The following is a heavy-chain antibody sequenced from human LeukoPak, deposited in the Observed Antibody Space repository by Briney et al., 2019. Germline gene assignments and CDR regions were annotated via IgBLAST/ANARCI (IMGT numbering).Heavy chain of an antibody. Sequence: GGSLRLSCAASGFSVSSNFMSWVRQAPGKGLEWVSAISGSGGSTYYADSVKGRFTISRDNSKNTLYLQMNSLRAEDTAVYYCAKVGIYDSSGYYDYWGQGTLVTVSS. CDR1: GFSVSSNF. CDR3: AKVGIYDSSGYYDY. D-gene: IGHD3-22*01. CDR2: ISGSGGST. V-gene: IGHV3-23*01. J-gene: IGHJ4*02.